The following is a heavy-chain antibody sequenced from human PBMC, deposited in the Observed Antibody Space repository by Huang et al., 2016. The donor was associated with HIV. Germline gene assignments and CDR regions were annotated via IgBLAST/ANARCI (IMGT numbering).Heavy chain of an antibody. CDR1: GYRFRSNW. V-gene: IGHV5-51*01. Sequence: EVQLVQSGAEVKKPGESLKISCKGSGYRFRSNWIGWVRQRPGKGLEWMGIIYPGDSDTRYSPSCQGQVTISADKSINTAYLQWSSLKASDTAMYYCARLIGSPSFYYGLDVWGQGTTVTVSS. J-gene: IGHJ6*02. CDR3: ARLIGSPSFYYGLDV. CDR2: IYPGDSDT. D-gene: IGHD3-10*01.